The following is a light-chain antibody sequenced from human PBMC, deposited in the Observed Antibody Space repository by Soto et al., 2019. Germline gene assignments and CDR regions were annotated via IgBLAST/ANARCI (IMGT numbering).Light chain of an antibody. Sequence: IQLTQSPSSLSASVGDRVTITFRASQGISSYLAWYQQEPGKAPKLLIYAASTLQSGVPSRFSGSGSGTDFTLTISSLQPEDFATYYCQQLNSYPRTSFGQGTRLEIK. V-gene: IGKV1-9*01. CDR3: QQLNSYPRTS. CDR2: AAS. CDR1: QGISSY. J-gene: IGKJ5*01.